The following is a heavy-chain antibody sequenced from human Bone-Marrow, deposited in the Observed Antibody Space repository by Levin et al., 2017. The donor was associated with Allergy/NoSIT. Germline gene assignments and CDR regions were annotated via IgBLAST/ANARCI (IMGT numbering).Heavy chain of an antibody. J-gene: IGHJ4*02. CDR3: ARNSTGWFDY. V-gene: IGHV4-39*01. CDR2: IYYSGST. D-gene: IGHD6-19*01. Sequence: SQTLSLTCSVSGDSITSSRHYWAWLRQPPGKGLEWIANIYYSGSTHYNPSLRSRLTISVDTSKKEFSLKLRSVTAADTAVYYCARNSTGWFDYWGQGTPVTVSS. CDR1: GDSITSSRHY.